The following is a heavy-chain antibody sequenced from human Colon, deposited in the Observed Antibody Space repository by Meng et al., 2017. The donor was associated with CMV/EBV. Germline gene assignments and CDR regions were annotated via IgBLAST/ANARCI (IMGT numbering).Heavy chain of an antibody. CDR3: ARTPGHHDSSGFYYYFDY. J-gene: IGHJ4*02. CDR2: ISSSGST. CDR1: SISSSDSY. D-gene: IGHD3-22*01. Sequence: SISSSDSYWSLIRQSPEKGLEWIGYISSSGSTYFDPSLDSRLAISVDTSKSQFSLQLSSVTAADTAVYYCARTPGHHDSSGFYYYFDYWGPGTLVTVSS. V-gene: IGHV4-30-4*01.